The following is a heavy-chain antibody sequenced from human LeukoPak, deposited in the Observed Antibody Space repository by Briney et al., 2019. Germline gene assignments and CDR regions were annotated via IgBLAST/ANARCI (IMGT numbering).Heavy chain of an antibody. CDR1: GGSISSSNW. Sequence: SETLSLTCAVSGGSISSSNWWSWVRQPPGKGLEWIGEIYHSGSTNYNPSLKSRVTISVDKSKNQFSLKLSSVTAADTAVYYCARAPDPNFYDRSGFDYWGQGTLITVSS. CDR2: IYHSGST. J-gene: IGHJ4*02. CDR3: ARAPDPNFYDRSGFDY. V-gene: IGHV4-4*02. D-gene: IGHD3-22*01.